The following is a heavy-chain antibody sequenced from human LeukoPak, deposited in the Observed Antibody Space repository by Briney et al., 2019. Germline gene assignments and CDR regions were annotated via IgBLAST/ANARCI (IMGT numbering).Heavy chain of an antibody. Sequence: SETLSLTCTVSGGSIIGYYWNWIRQPPGAGLEWIGYISYSGSTNYNPSLESRVTMSLAASKNQFSLKLSSVTAADTAMYYCAKNEGRYDGVGRYITTADYWGQGTLVTVSS. CDR3: AKNEGRYDGVGRYITTADY. CDR2: ISYSGST. V-gene: IGHV4-59*01. CDR1: GGSIIGYY. J-gene: IGHJ4*02. D-gene: IGHD2-8*01.